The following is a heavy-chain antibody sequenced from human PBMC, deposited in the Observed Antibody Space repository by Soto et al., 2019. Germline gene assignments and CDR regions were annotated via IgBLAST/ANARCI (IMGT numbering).Heavy chain of an antibody. CDR1: GFTFGDYA. CDR3: ARIPSNTYGGNSDWFDP. D-gene: IGHD4-17*01. V-gene: IGHV3-30*04. Sequence: PGGSLRLSCTASGFTFGDYAMSWFRPAPGKGLEWVAVTSYDGSNKYYADSVKGRFTISRDNSKNTLYLQLNSLRAEDTGVYYCARIPSNTYGGNSDWFDPWGQGTLVTV. J-gene: IGHJ5*02. CDR2: TSYDGSNK.